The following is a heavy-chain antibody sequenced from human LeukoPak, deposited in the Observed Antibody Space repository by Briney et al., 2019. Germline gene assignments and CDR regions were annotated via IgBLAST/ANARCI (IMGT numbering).Heavy chain of an antibody. CDR1: GFTFGLHG. J-gene: IGHJ3*02. D-gene: IGHD3-22*01. V-gene: IGHV3-30*03. CDR2: MSYDGSVK. Sequence: GGSLRLSCVASGFTFGLHGMHWVRQAPGKGLEWVSLMSYDGSVKDYSNSVKGRFTVSRDNSKNTLSLQMNSLRAEDTAVYYCAREGDYYDSSGYRFDAFDIWGQGTTVTVSS. CDR3: AREGDYYDSSGYRFDAFDI.